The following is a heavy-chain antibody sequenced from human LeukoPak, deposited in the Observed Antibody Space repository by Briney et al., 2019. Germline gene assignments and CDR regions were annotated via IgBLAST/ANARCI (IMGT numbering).Heavy chain of an antibody. J-gene: IGHJ5*02. D-gene: IGHD6-13*01. Sequence: ASVKVSCKASGYTFTGYYMHWVRQAPGQGLEWLGWINPNSGGTNYAQKFQGRVTMTRDTSISTAYMELSRLRSDDTAVYYCAREGAAAGSENWFDPWGQGTLVTVSS. V-gene: IGHV1-2*02. CDR3: AREGAAAGSENWFDP. CDR1: GYTFTGYY. CDR2: INPNSGGT.